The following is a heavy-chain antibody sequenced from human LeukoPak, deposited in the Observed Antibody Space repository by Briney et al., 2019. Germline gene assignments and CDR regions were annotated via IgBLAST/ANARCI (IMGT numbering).Heavy chain of an antibody. D-gene: IGHD2-15*01. V-gene: IGHV3-23*01. CDR1: GFTFSNYA. CDR3: AKDNSPYVVDEISTN. CDR2: ITGSGGST. Sequence: PGGSLRLSCAASGFTFSNYAMSWVRQAPGKGLEWVSVITGSGGSTYHADSVKGRFTISRGNSKDTVYLQMNSLRAEDTAVYYCAKDNSPYVVDEISTNWGQGTLVTVSS. J-gene: IGHJ4*02.